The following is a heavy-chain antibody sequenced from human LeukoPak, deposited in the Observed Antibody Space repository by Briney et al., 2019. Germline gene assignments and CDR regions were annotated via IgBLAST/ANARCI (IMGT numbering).Heavy chain of an antibody. J-gene: IGHJ3*02. Sequence: SETLSLTCTVSAGSISSSSYYWGWIRQPPGKGLEWIGSIYYSGSTYYNPSLKSRVIISVDTSKNQFSLKLSSVTAADTAVYYCPRDAWKTYYYDSIGYYFDAFDIWGQGTMVTVSS. CDR1: AGSISSSSYY. CDR3: PRDAWKTYYYDSIGYYFDAFDI. V-gene: IGHV4-39*07. CDR2: IYYSGST. D-gene: IGHD3-22*01.